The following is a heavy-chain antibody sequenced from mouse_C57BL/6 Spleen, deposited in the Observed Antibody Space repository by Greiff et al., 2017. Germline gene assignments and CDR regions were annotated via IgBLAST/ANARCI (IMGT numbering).Heavy chain of an antibody. CDR3: TAVSYWYFDV. CDR2: IDPEDGDT. D-gene: IGHD6-2*01. CDR1: GFNIKDYY. Sequence: VQLQQSGAELVRPGASVKLSCTASGFNIKDYYMHWVKQRPEQGLEWIGRIDPEDGDTEYAPKFQGKATMTADTSSNTAYLQLSSLTSEDTAVYYCTAVSYWYFDVWGTGAPLTVSS. J-gene: IGHJ1*03. V-gene: IGHV14-1*01.